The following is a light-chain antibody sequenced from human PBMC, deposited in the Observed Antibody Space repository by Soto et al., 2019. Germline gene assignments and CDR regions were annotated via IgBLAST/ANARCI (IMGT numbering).Light chain of an antibody. CDR1: QGITNY. CDR2: TAS. CDR3: QQFHTYPWT. V-gene: IGKV1-9*01. J-gene: IGKJ1*01. Sequence: DVQLTQSPCFLSAAVVDRVSVTCRASQGITNYLACYQQKPGKAPKPLIYTASTLQSGVPSRFSGSGAGAEFTLTITGLQPEDFATYFCQQFHTYPWTFGQGTKVDI.